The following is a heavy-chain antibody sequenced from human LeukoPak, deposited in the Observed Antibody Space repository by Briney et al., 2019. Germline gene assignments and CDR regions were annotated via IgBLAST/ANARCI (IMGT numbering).Heavy chain of an antibody. V-gene: IGHV4-34*01. CDR3: ARGERSRALGY. CDR1: GGSFSGYY. CDR2: INHSGST. J-gene: IGHJ4*02. D-gene: IGHD1-26*01. Sequence: PSETLSLTCAVYGGSFSGYYWSWIRQPPGMGLEWIGEINHSGSTNYNPSLKSRVSISVDTSKNQFSLKLSSVTAADTAVYYCARGERSRALGYWGQGTLVTVSS.